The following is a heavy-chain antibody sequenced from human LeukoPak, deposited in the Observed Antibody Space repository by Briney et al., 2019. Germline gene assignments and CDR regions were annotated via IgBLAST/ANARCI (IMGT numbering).Heavy chain of an antibody. Sequence: GGSLRLSCAASGFTFSSYAMSWVRQAPGKGLEWVSGISGGGGSTYYADSVKGRFTISRDNSKNTLYLQMNSLRAEDTAVYYRARRRYNSAGNYFDYWGQGTLVTVSS. CDR3: ARRRYNSAGNYFDY. V-gene: IGHV3-23*01. D-gene: IGHD6-19*01. J-gene: IGHJ4*02. CDR1: GFTFSSYA. CDR2: ISGGGGST.